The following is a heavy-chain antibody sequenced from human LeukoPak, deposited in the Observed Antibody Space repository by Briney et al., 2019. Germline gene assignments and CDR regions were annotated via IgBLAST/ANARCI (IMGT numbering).Heavy chain of an antibody. CDR3: ARDLRRVGASDYYGMDV. Sequence: ASVKVSCKASGYTFTGYYMHWVRQAPGQGLEWMGWINPNSGGTNYAQKFQGRVTMTRDTSISTAYMELSRLRSDDTAVYYCARDLRRVGASDYYGMDVWGQGTTVTVSS. V-gene: IGHV1-2*02. CDR2: INPNSGGT. D-gene: IGHD1-26*01. CDR1: GYTFTGYY. J-gene: IGHJ6*02.